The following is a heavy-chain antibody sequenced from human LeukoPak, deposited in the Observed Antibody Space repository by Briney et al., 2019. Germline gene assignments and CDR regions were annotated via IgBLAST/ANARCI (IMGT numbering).Heavy chain of an antibody. Sequence: ASAKVSCKASGYTFTSYGITWVRQAPGQGLEWMGWISAYNGNTYYAQKLQGRVTMTTDTSTSTVYMELRSLRSDDTAVYYCARGGLYCSGGSCYPPFDYWGQGTLVTVSS. V-gene: IGHV1-18*04. J-gene: IGHJ4*02. CDR3: ARGGLYCSGGSCYPPFDY. D-gene: IGHD2-15*01. CDR2: ISAYNGNT. CDR1: GYTFTSYG.